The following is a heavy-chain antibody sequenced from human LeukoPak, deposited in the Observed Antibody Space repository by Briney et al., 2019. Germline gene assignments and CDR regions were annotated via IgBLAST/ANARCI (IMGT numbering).Heavy chain of an antibody. CDR1: GGSISSSSYY. CDR2: IYYSGST. Sequence: PSETLSLTCTVSGGSISSSSYYWGWIRQPPGKGLEWIGSIYYSGSTYYNPSLKSRVTISVDTSKNQFSLKLSSVTAADTAVYYCAREKMITMVRGVINGYYYMDVWGKGTTVTISS. V-gene: IGHV4-39*02. J-gene: IGHJ6*03. D-gene: IGHD3-10*01. CDR3: AREKMITMVRGVINGYYYMDV.